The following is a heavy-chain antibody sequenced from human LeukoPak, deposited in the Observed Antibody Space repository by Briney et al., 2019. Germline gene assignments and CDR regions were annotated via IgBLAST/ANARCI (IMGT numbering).Heavy chain of an antibody. V-gene: IGHV4-38-2*02. Sequence: SETLSLTCNVSGASISTYYWNWIRQPPGKGLEWIGSIYHSGSTYYNPSLKSRVTISVDTSKNQFSLKLSSVTAADTAVYYCARTRSRSGTLYYWGQGTLVTVSS. CDR1: GASISTYY. J-gene: IGHJ4*02. CDR2: IYHSGST. D-gene: IGHD3-10*01. CDR3: ARTRSRSGTLYY.